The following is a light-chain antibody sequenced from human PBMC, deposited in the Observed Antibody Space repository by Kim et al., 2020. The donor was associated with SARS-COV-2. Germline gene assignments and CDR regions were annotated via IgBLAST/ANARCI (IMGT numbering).Light chain of an antibody. J-gene: IGKJ2*01. CDR3: QQYDSYPYT. CDR1: QSITSW. CDR2: KAS. V-gene: IGKV1-5*03. Sequence: SESIGDRVTITCRASQSITSWLAWYQQKPGKAPKLLIYKASSLESGVTSRFSGSGSGTEFTLTIGSLQPDDFATYYCQQYDSYPYTFGQGTKLEI.